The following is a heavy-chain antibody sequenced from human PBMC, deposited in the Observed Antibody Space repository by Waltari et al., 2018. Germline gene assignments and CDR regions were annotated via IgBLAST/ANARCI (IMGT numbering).Heavy chain of an antibody. CDR3: VSYPIFQGAVDAFDI. CDR2: ISYDGSST. D-gene: IGHD3-3*02. J-gene: IGHJ3*02. CDR1: GFTFSPYG. Sequence: QVQLVESGGGVVQPGRSLRLSCAASGFTFSPYGMHWVRQAPGKGLEWVAVISYDGSSTYYGDSVKGRFTLSRDNSRNTLNLQMNRLRTEDTAMYYCVSYPIFQGAVDAFDIWGQGTMVTVSS. V-gene: IGHV3-30*03.